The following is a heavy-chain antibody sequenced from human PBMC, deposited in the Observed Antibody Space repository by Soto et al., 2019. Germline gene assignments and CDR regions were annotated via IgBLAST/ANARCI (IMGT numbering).Heavy chain of an antibody. J-gene: IGHJ6*02. CDR3: ARVSQWPSGMDV. Sequence: EVQLVESGGGLVQPGGSLRLSCAASGLTFRTYSMNWVRQAPGKGLEWVSYISSSSSSIHYADSVKGRFTISRDNAKNSLYLQMNSLRDEDTAVYYCARVSQWPSGMDVWGQGTTVTVSS. CDR2: ISSSSSSI. CDR1: GLTFRTYS. D-gene: IGHD6-19*01. V-gene: IGHV3-48*02.